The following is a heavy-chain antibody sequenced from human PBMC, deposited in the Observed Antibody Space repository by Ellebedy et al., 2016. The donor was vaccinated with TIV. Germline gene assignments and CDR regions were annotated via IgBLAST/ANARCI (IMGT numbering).Heavy chain of an antibody. CDR1: GGSISSGYY. CDR2: IYHSGST. D-gene: IGHD2-2*01. J-gene: IGHJ1*01. Sequence: GSLRLSXTVSGGSISSGYYWGWIRQPPGKGLEWIGSIYHSGSTYYNPSLKSRVTISVDTSKNQFSLKLSSVTAADTAVYYCARVKGIVVVPAVLGYFQHWGQGTLVTVSS. CDR3: ARVKGIVVVPAVLGYFQH. V-gene: IGHV4-38-2*02.